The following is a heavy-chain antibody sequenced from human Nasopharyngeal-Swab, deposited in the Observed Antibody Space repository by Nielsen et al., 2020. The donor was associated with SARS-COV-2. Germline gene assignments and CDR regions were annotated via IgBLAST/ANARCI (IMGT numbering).Heavy chain of an antibody. CDR3: ARAGVDTSTGSSGGCFDY. CDR2: IYYSGST. Sequence: ESLNISCSVSGGSISSSSSYWGWIRQPPGRGLEWIGSIYYSGSTYSTPSLQSRVTISVDTSKNQFSLKLRSVTAADTAVYYCARAGVDTSTGSSGGCFDYWGQGALVTVSS. V-gene: IGHV4-39*01. CDR1: GGSISSSSSY. J-gene: IGHJ4*02. D-gene: IGHD3-9*01.